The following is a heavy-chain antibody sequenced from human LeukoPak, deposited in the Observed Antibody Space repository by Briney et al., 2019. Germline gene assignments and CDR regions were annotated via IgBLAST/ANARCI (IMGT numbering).Heavy chain of an antibody. J-gene: IGHJ4*02. Sequence: GASVKVSCKASGYTFTGYYMHWVRQAPGQGLEWMGWINPNSGDTNYAQKFQGRVTMTRDTSISTAYMELNGLTPDDTAVYYCASHNPPRYWGQGTLVTVSS. CDR3: ASHNPPRY. CDR1: GYTFTGYY. V-gene: IGHV1-2*02. D-gene: IGHD1-1*01. CDR2: INPNSGDT.